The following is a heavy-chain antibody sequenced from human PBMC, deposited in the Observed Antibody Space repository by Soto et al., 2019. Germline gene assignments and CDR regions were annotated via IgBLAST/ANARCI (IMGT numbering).Heavy chain of an antibody. D-gene: IGHD3-3*01. CDR1: GPSISSSPYA. J-gene: IGHJ5*02. Sequence: SETLSLTCNASGPSISSSPYAWAWIRQSAGKGLEWIGTIYYGGTIYYNPSLESRITISLDTSKNHISLRLSFVTAADTAVYYCARHVHNQGYEYFFASWGQGTLVTVSS. CDR3: ARHVHNQGYEYFFAS. CDR2: IYYGGTI. V-gene: IGHV4-39*01.